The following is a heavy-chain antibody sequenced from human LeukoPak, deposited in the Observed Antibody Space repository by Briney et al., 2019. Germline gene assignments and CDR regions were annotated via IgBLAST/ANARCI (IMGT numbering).Heavy chain of an antibody. CDR3: AVTNYTDTTPGWFDP. CDR2: IYWDDDE. Sequence: SGPTLVNPTQTLTLTCTFSGFSLTTGGVGVGWIRQPPGKALEWLAVIYWDDDERYSPSLKSRLTITKGTSKNQVVLTMTNMHPVDTATYYCAVTNYTDTTPGWFDPWGQGTLVTVSS. CDR1: GFSLTTGGVG. J-gene: IGHJ5*02. D-gene: IGHD2-2*02. V-gene: IGHV2-5*02.